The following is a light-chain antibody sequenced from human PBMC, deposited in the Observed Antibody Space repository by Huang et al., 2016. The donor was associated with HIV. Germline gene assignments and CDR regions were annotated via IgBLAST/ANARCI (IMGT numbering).Light chain of an antibody. CDR2: GSS. CDR3: QQCGSSPPT. Sequence: IVLTQSPGTLSLSPGERATLSCRTRQSLSSNYLAWYQHKVGQAPRLLIYGSSSRATGIPDRFNGSGSGTDFTLTISRLEPEDFAVYYCQQCGSSPPTFGQGTKLEIK. CDR1: QSLSSNY. J-gene: IGKJ2*01. V-gene: IGKV3-20*01.